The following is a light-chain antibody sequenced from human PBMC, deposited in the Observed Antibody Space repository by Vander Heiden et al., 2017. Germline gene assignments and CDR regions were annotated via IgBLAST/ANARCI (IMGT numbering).Light chain of an antibody. CDR2: DAS. Sequence: EIVLPQPPATLPLLPGEGATLSCRASQSVSSYLAWYQQKPGQAPRLLIYDASNRATGIPARFSGSGSGTDFTLTISSLEPEDFAVYFCQQRSNWPLTFGGGTKVEIK. V-gene: IGKV3-11*01. J-gene: IGKJ4*01. CDR1: QSVSSY. CDR3: QQRSNWPLT.